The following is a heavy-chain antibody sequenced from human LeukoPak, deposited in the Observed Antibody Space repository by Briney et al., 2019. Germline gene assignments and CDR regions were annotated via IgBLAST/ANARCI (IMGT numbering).Heavy chain of an antibody. D-gene: IGHD6-13*01. CDR3: AKGDHSSSWYENYYYMDV. J-gene: IGHJ6*03. CDR2: ISWNSGSI. V-gene: IGHV3-9*01. Sequence: PGGSLRLSCAASGFTFDDYAMHWVRQAPGKGLEWVSGISWNSGSIGYADSVKGRFTISRDNAKNSLYLQMNSLRAEDTTLYYCAKGDHSSSWYENYYYMDVWGKGTTVTISS. CDR1: GFTFDDYA.